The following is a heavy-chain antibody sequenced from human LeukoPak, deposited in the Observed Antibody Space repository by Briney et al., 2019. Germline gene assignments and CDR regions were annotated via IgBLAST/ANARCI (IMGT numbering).Heavy chain of an antibody. D-gene: IGHD3-10*01. CDR3: ARARSYYGSGSYYNVFWFDP. J-gene: IGHJ5*02. Sequence: ASVKVSCKASGYTFTSYGISWVRQAPGQGLEWMGWISAYNGNTNYAQKLQGRVTMTTDTSTSTAYMELSSLRSEDTAVYYCARARSYYGSGSYYNVFWFDPWGQGTLVTVSS. CDR1: GYTFTSYG. V-gene: IGHV1-18*01. CDR2: ISAYNGNT.